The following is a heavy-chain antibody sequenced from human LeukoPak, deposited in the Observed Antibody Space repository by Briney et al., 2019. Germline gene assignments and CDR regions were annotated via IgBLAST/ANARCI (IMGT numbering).Heavy chain of an antibody. V-gene: IGHV3-7*05. J-gene: IGHJ4*02. CDR1: EFTFSSYW. Sequence: QSGGSLRLSCAASEFTFSSYWMSWVRQAPRKGLEWVAHIKQDGSGKYYVDSVKSRFTISRDNAKNSLYLQMSSLRAADTAVYYFARGSAVAAISHLDYWGQGTLVTVSS. CDR2: IKQDGSGK. D-gene: IGHD6-19*01. CDR3: ARGSAVAAISHLDY.